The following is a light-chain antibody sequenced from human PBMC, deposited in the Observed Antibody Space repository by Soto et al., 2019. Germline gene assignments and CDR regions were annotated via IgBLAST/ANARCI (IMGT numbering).Light chain of an antibody. CDR3: QQYDDLPLT. J-gene: IGKJ4*01. V-gene: IGKV1-33*01. Sequence: DVQMTQSPSTLSASVGDRVTISCRASQTISSYLNWYQKKPGKAPKLLIYDASNLETGVPSRFSGSGSGTDFTFTISNLQPEDIATYYCQQYDDLPLTFGGGTKVDIK. CDR1: QTISSY. CDR2: DAS.